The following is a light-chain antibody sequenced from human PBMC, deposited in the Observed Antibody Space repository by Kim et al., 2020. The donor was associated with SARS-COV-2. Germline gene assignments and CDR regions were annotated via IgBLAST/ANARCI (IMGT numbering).Light chain of an antibody. Sequence: GQTVTIACTGNRSDIGTYNPGSGYQQNTGKAPRLIIDEDKKRPSGVVYGFAGSKSGNTASMTVSGEQADDEADYSCSSHGGSNNLVFGGGTQLTVL. CDR1: RSDIGTYNP. CDR2: EDK. CDR3: SSHGGSNNLV. V-gene: IGLV2-8*01. J-gene: IGLJ7*01.